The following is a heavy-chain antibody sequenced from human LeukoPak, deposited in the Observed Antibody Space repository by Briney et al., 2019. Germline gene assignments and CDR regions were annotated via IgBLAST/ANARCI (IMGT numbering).Heavy chain of an antibody. CDR1: GFMFSSYA. CDR2: ISGGGYTT. Sequence: GGSLRLSCAASGFMFSSYAMSWVRQAPGKGLEWVSTISGGGYTTYYADSVKGRFTISRDNSKNTLYLQMNSLRAEDTAVYYCAKVRECGGGSCYDWFDPWGQGTLVTVSS. D-gene: IGHD2-15*01. V-gene: IGHV3-23*01. CDR3: AKVRECGGGSCYDWFDP. J-gene: IGHJ5*02.